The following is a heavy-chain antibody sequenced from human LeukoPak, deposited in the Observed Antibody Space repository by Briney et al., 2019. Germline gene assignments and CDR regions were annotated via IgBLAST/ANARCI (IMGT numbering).Heavy chain of an antibody. CDR3: ARVLSDLSY. D-gene: IGHD3-16*02. CDR1: GFTFSSYA. Sequence: PGGSLRLSCAASGFTFSSYAMHWVRQAPGKGLEWVAVISYDGSNKYYADSVKGRFTISRDSSKNTLFLQMNSLRAEDTAVYYCARVLSDLSYWGQGTLVTVSS. V-gene: IGHV3-30-3*01. CDR2: ISYDGSNK. J-gene: IGHJ4*02.